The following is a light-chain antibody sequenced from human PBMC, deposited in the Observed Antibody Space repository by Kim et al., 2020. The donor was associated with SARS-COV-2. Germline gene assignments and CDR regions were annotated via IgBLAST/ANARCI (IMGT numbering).Light chain of an antibody. Sequence: ATISGARHSSNSGAGYNVHCDQQLPGTAPNLLIFGNSDRPSGVPDRFTGSKSGTSASLAITGLQAEDEADYYCQSYDSSLSGWVFGGGTQLTVL. CDR1: SSNSGAGYN. CDR3: QSYDSSLSGWV. J-gene: IGLJ3*02. CDR2: GNS. V-gene: IGLV1-40*01.